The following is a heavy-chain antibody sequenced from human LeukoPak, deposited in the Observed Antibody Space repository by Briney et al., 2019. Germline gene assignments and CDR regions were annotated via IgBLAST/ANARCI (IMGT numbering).Heavy chain of an antibody. CDR2: IWYDGSNE. Sequence: QPGRSLRLSCAASGFTFSSYGMHWVRQAPGKGLEWVADIWYDGSNEYYADSVRGRFTISRDNSKNTLYLQMNSLRADDTAVYYCVRGGSTVSEGPWGQGTLVTVSS. CDR1: GFTFSSYG. D-gene: IGHD4-17*01. J-gene: IGHJ5*02. V-gene: IGHV3-33*01. CDR3: VRGGSTVSEGP.